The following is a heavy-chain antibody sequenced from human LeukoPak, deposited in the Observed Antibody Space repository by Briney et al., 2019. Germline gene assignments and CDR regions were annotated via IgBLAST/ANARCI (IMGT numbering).Heavy chain of an antibody. J-gene: IGHJ2*01. CDR1: GFTLTGCY. D-gene: IGHD3-22*01. CDR2: INPNSGGT. CDR3: ARLLIDSQGSGYYYSFRYFDL. Sequence: ASVKVSCKASGFTLTGCYIHWVRQAPGQGLEWMGWINPNSGGTNYAQQFQGRVTMTRDTSISTAYMELGSLTSDNTAVYYCARLLIDSQGSGYYYSFRYFDLWGRGTLVTVSS. V-gene: IGHV1-2*02.